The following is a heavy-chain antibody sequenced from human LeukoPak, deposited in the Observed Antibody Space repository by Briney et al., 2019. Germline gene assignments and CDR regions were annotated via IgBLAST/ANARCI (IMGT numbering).Heavy chain of an antibody. CDR2: IYYSGST. V-gene: IGHV4-4*02. D-gene: IGHD5-18*01. J-gene: IGHJ6*03. Sequence: MTSETLSLTCAVSGGSISSNNWWSWVRQPPGKGLEWIGYIYYSGSTNYNPSLKSRVTISVDTSKNQFSLKLTSVTAADTAVYYCARTTEGGYTYGYFYYYYMDVWGKGTTVTISS. CDR1: GGSISSNNW. CDR3: ARTTEGGYTYGYFYYYYMDV.